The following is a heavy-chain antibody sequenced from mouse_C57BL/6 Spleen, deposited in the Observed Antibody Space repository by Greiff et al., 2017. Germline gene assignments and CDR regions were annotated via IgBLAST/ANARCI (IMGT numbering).Heavy chain of an antibody. CDR3: AIIYYDYDGGVWFAY. V-gene: IGHV1-18*01. CDR2: INPNNGGT. CDR1: GYTFTDYN. J-gene: IGHJ3*01. Sequence: EVQLQQSGPELVKPGASVKIPCKASGYTFTDYNMDWVKQSHGKSLAWIGDINPNNGGTIYNQKFKGKATLTVDKSSSTAYMELRSLTSEDTAVYYCAIIYYDYDGGVWFAYWGQGTLVTVSA. D-gene: IGHD2-4*01.